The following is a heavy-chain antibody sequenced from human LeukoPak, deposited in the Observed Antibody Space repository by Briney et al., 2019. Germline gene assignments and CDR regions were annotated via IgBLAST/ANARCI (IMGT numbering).Heavy chain of an antibody. D-gene: IGHD3-10*01. CDR3: AKGGRRSGSYNYFDY. Sequence: GGSLRLSCAASGFTFSSYSVNWVRQAPGKGLEWVSSISSSSYIYYSDSVMGGFTISRDNAKNSLYLQMNSLRAEDTAVYYCAKGGRRSGSYNYFDYWGQGTLVTVSS. J-gene: IGHJ4*02. V-gene: IGHV3-21*04. CDR2: ISSSSYI. CDR1: GFTFSSYS.